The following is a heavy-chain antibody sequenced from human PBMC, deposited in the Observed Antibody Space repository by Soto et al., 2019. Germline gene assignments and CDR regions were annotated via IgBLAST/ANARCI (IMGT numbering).Heavy chain of an antibody. Sequence: EVQLLESGGGLVQPGGFLRLSCAASGFTFSSDAMSWVRQAPGKGLEWVSAISGSGGSTYYADSVKGRFTNSRDNSKNTLYLQMDSLRAEDTAVYYCAKEGLYCSSTSCYGSGYFQHWGQGTLVTVSS. CDR1: GFTFSSDA. CDR2: ISGSGGST. D-gene: IGHD2-2*01. V-gene: IGHV3-23*01. CDR3: AKEGLYCSSTSCYGSGYFQH. J-gene: IGHJ1*01.